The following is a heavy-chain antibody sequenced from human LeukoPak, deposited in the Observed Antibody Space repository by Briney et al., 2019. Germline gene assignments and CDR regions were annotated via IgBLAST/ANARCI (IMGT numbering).Heavy chain of an antibody. CDR2: MNPNSGNT. J-gene: IGHJ5*02. V-gene: IGHV1-8*03. CDR1: GYTFTSYG. D-gene: IGHD2-15*01. CDR3: ARGRRRYCSGGSCHNWFDP. Sequence: ASVKVSCKASGYTFTSYGISWVRQATGQGLEWMGWMNPNSGNTGYAQKFQGRVTITRNTSISTAYMELSSLRSEDTAVYYCARGRRRYCSGGSCHNWFDPWGQGTLVTVSS.